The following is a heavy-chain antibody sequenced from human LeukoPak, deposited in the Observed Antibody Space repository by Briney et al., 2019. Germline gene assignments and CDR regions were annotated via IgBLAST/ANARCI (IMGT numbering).Heavy chain of an antibody. J-gene: IGHJ4*02. Sequence: PGGSLRLSCSASGLTFTTYAMTSVRQAPGKGLEWLSVISGSGSHTYYADSVGGRFTISRDNSKNTLYLQMNSLRAEDTAVYYCARGDKSSAWYFLDYWGQGTLVTVSS. CDR1: GLTFTTYA. CDR3: ARGDKSSAWYFLDY. D-gene: IGHD6-19*01. V-gene: IGHV3-23*01. CDR2: ISGSGSHT.